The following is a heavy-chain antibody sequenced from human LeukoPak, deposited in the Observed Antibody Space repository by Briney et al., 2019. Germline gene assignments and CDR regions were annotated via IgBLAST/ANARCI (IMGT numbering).Heavy chain of an antibody. Sequence: GSLRLSCVASGFTFRSYAMSWVRQAPGKGLDWVSAITDSADSTYHADSVKGRFTISRDNSRNTLYLQMNGLRAEDTAVYYCAKGSRSSRPYYFDYWGQGILVTVSS. CDR2: ITDSADST. CDR1: GFTFRSYA. CDR3: AKGSRSSRPYYFDY. V-gene: IGHV3-23*01. D-gene: IGHD6-6*01. J-gene: IGHJ4*02.